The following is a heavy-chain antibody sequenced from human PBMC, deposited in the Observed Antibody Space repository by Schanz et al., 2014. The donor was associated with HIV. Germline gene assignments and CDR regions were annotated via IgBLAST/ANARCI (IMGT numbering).Heavy chain of an antibody. CDR1: GGTFSNYA. D-gene: IGHD3-10*01. J-gene: IGHJ4*02. CDR2: IIPIYRTA. Sequence: QVQLVQSGAEVKKPGSSVKVSCKFSGGTFSNYAITWVRQAPGQGLEWMGGIIPIYRTANYAQKFQGRVTITADRSTSTVHMELRNLRSEDTAMYYCARRSRFGYGSGSYDLDYWGQGTLVTVSS. CDR3: ARRSRFGYGSGSYDLDY. V-gene: IGHV1-69*06.